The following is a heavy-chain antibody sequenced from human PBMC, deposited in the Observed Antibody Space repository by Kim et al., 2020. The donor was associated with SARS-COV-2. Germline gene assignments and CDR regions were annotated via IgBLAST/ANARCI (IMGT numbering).Heavy chain of an antibody. J-gene: IGHJ4*02. CDR3: AKGLGYGPVHFDY. CDR2: IYYSGST. V-gene: IGHV4-31*03. CDR1: GGSISSGGYY. D-gene: IGHD5-18*01. Sequence: SETLSLTCTVSGGSISSGGYYWSWIRQHPGKGLEWIGYIYYSGSTYYNPSLKRRVTISVDTSKNQFSLKLSSVTAADTAVYYCAKGLGYGPVHFDYWGQGTLVTVSS.